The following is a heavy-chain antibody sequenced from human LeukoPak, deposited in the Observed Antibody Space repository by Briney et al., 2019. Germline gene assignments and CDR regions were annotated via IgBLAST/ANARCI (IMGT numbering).Heavy chain of an antibody. D-gene: IGHD3-22*01. Sequence: PSETLSLTCAVYGGSFSGYYWSWIRQPPGKGLKWIGEINHSGSTNYNPSLKSRVTISVDTSKNQFSLKLSSVTAADTAVYYCARLKRRPRQNGYYYDSSGYYFHNWFDPWGQGTLVTVSS. J-gene: IGHJ5*02. CDR1: GGSFSGYY. V-gene: IGHV4-34*01. CDR3: ARLKRRPRQNGYYYDSSGYYFHNWFDP. CDR2: INHSGST.